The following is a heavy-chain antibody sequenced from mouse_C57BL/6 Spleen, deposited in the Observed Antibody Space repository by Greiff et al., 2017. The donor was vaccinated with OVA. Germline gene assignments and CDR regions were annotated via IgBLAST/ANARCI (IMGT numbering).Heavy chain of an antibody. CDR2: INPSSGYT. V-gene: IGHV1-7*01. D-gene: IGHD3-2*02. J-gene: IGHJ2*01. Sequence: VQLQQSGAELAKPGASVKLSCKASGYTFTSYWMHWVKQRPGQGLEWIGYINPSSGYTKYNQKFKDKATLTADKSSSSAYMQLSSLTDEDSAVYYCASSKDSAGYYVYYWGQGTTLTVSS. CDR1: GYTFTSYW. CDR3: ASSKDSAGYYVYY.